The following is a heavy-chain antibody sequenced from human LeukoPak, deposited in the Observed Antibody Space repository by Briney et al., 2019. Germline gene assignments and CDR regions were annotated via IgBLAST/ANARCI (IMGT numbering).Heavy chain of an antibody. V-gene: IGHV3-7*01. J-gene: IGHJ5*02. Sequence: PGGSLRLSCAASGFIFSSYGMNWVRQAPGKGLEWVANIKQDGSEKYYVDSVKGRFTISRDNAKNSLYLQMNSLRAEDTAVYYCAREDIVVVVAANNWFDPWGQGTLVTVSS. CDR2: IKQDGSEK. CDR3: AREDIVVVVAANNWFDP. D-gene: IGHD2-15*01. CDR1: GFIFSSYG.